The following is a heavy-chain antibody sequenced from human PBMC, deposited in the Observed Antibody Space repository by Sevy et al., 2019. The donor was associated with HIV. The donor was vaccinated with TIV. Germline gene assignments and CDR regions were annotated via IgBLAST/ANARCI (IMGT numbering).Heavy chain of an antibody. CDR2: LSXXXGEI. J-gene: IGHJ4*02. CDR1: GFXFSKYS. V-gene: IGHV3-23*01. Sequence: GGSLRLSCAASGFXFSKYSMSXVRQPPXXXLEWVXSLSXXXGEINYADSVKGRFTISRDNSKSSVYLQMNNLRPEDTAXYCAREGCTKPHDYWGQGTLVTVSS. D-gene: IGHD2-8*01. CDR3: AREGCTKPHDY.